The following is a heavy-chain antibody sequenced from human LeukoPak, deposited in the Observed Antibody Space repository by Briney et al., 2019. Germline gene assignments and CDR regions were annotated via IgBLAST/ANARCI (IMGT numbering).Heavy chain of an antibody. CDR3: ARYSSSWSPFGP. D-gene: IGHD6-13*01. CDR1: GGSISSSSYY. CDR2: IYYSGST. J-gene: IGHJ5*02. Sequence: KSSETLSLTCTVSGGSISSSSYYWGWIRQPPGKGLEWIGSIYYSGSTYYNPSLKSRVTISVDTSKNQFSLKLSSVTAADTAVYYCARYSSSWSPFGPWGQGTLVTVSS. V-gene: IGHV4-39*07.